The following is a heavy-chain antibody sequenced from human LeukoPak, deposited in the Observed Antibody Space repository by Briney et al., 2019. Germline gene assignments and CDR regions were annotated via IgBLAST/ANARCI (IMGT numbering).Heavy chain of an antibody. Sequence: PSETLSLTCTVSGGSISSYYWSWIRQPPGKGLEWIGYIYYSGSTNYNPSLKSRITISVDTSKNQSSLKLSSVTAADTAVYYCARHGIRDYVWGSYRYSWFDPWGQGTLVTVSS. CDR3: ARHGIRDYVWGSYRYSWFDP. J-gene: IGHJ5*02. D-gene: IGHD3-16*02. CDR1: GGSISSYY. V-gene: IGHV4-59*08. CDR2: IYYSGST.